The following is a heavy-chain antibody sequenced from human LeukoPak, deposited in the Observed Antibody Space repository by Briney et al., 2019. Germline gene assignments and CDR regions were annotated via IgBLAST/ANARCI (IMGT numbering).Heavy chain of an antibody. CDR2: IYYSGST. J-gene: IGHJ4*02. D-gene: IGHD6-19*01. Sequence: PAETLSLTCTVSGGSISSYYWSWIRQPPGKGREGLGYIYYSGSTNYNPSLKRRVTISVDTSKNQFSLKLSSVTAADTAVYYCARLYSSGWYFDYWGQGTLVTVSS. V-gene: IGHV4-59*08. CDR3: ARLYSSGWYFDY. CDR1: GGSISSYY.